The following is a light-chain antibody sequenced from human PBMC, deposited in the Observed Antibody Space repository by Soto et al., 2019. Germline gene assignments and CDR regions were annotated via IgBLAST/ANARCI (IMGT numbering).Light chain of an antibody. CDR2: SNN. CDR3: AAWDDSLNGVV. Sequence: QSVLTQPPSASGTPGQRVTISCSGSSSNIGSNTVNWYQQLPGTAPKLLIYSNNQRPSGVPDRFSGSKSGTSASLAISGLHSEDEADYYCAAWDDSLNGVVFGGGTKLTGL. CDR1: SSNIGSNT. J-gene: IGLJ2*01. V-gene: IGLV1-44*01.